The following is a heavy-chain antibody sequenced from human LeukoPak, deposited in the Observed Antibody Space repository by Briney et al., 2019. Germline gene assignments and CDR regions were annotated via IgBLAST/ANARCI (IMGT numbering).Heavy chain of an antibody. CDR2: VKSKTDGGTT. V-gene: IGHV3-15*01. CDR1: GFTFSNAW. CDR3: TTDTAGATTPFDY. Sequence: GGSLRLSCAASGFTFSNAWMSWVRQAPGKGLEWVGRVKSKTDGGTTDYAAPVKGRFTISRDDSKNTLYLQMNSLKTEDTAVYYCTTDTAGATTPFDYWGQGTLVTVSS. J-gene: IGHJ4*02. D-gene: IGHD1-26*01.